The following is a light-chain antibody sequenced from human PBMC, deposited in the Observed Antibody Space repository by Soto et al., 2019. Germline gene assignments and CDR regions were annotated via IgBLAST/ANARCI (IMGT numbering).Light chain of an antibody. Sequence: QAVVTQEPSLTVSPGGTVTLTCASSTGAVTSGYYPNWFQQKPGQAPRALIDSTSNKHSWTPARFSGSLLGRKAALTLSGVQTEDEAEYYCLLYYGGAQLVFGGRTKLTVL. CDR1: TGAVTSGYY. V-gene: IGLV7-43*01. CDR3: LLYYGGAQLV. J-gene: IGLJ2*01. CDR2: STS.